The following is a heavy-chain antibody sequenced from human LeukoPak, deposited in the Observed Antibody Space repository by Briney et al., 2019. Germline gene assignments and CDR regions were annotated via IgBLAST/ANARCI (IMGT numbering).Heavy chain of an antibody. CDR2: MNPNSGNT. CDR3: ARGGVDFWSGYPLHFDY. CDR1: GYTFTSYD. D-gene: IGHD3-3*01. J-gene: IGHJ4*02. Sequence: ASVKVSCKASGYTFTSYDINWVRQATGQGLEWMGWMNPNSGNTGYAQKFQGRVTITRNTSISTAYMELSSLRSEDTAVYYCARGGVDFWSGYPLHFDYWGQGTLVTVSS. V-gene: IGHV1-8*03.